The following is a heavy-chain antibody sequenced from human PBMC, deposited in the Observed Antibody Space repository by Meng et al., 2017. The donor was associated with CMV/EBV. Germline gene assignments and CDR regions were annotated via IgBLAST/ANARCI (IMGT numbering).Heavy chain of an antibody. CDR3: AKDIDHSGSYPLHY. D-gene: IGHD1-26*01. J-gene: IGHJ4*02. CDR2: ISWNSGSI. V-gene: IGHV3-9*01. Sequence: SLKISCASSGFTFDDYAMHWVRQAPGKGLEWVSGISWNSGSIGYADSVKGRFTISRDNAKNSLYLQMNSLRAEDTALYYCAKDIDHSGSYPLHYWGQGTLVTVSS. CDR1: GFTFDDYA.